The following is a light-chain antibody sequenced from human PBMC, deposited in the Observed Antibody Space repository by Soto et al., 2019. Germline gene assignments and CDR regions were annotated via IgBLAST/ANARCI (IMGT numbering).Light chain of an antibody. J-gene: IGKJ1*01. Sequence: EIVMTQSPATLSVSPGERATLSCRASQSVGSNLAWYQQKPGQAPRLLIHGASTRATGIPARFSGSGSGTEFTLTISSLQSEDVAIYYCQQYNTWRWTFGQGTKVEIK. CDR3: QQYNTWRWT. CDR2: GAS. CDR1: QSVGSN. V-gene: IGKV3-15*01.